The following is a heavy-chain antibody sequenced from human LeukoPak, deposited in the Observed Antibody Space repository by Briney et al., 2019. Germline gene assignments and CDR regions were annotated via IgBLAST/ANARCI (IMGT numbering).Heavy chain of an antibody. CDR2: MNPNSGNT. Sequence: ASVKVSCKASGYTFIRYGITWVRQATGQGLEWMGWMNPNSGNTGYAQKFQGRVTMTRNTSISTAYMELSSLGSEDTAVYYCARSSSSWFDYWGQGTLVTVSS. J-gene: IGHJ4*02. CDR3: ARSSSSWFDY. D-gene: IGHD6-13*01. V-gene: IGHV1-8*01. CDR1: GYTFIRYG.